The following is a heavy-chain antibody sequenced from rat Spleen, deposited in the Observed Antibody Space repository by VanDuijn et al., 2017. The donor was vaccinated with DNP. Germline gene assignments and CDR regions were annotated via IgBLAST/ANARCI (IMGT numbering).Heavy chain of an antibody. V-gene: IGHV5S10*01. CDR1: GFTFSNYG. CDR3: AGRPPPTRGPFDY. CDR2: IIYDGSRT. Sequence: EVQLVESGGGLVQPGRSMKLSCAASGFTFSNYGMAWVRQAPKKGLDWVATIIYDGSRTYYRNSVKGRFTISRDNAKSTQYLQMDSLRSEDTATYYCAGRPPPTRGPFDYWGQGVMVTVSS. D-gene: IGHD1-4*01. J-gene: IGHJ2*01.